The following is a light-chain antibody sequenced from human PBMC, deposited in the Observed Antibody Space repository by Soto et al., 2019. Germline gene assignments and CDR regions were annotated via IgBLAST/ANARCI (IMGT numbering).Light chain of an antibody. CDR1: QTVSSSY. Sequence: EIVLTQSPGTLSLSPGERATLSCRASQTVSSSYLAWYQQKAGQAPRLLIYGASSRAAGIPDRFSGSGSGTDFTLGISRLEPEDLALYYCQQYGTSPWTFGQRTKVEIK. J-gene: IGKJ1*01. CDR2: GAS. CDR3: QQYGTSPWT. V-gene: IGKV3-20*01.